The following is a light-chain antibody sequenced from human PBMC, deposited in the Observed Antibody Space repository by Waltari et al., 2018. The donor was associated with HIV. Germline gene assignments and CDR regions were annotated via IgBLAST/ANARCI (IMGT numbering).Light chain of an antibody. CDR2: YND. CDR1: TSNIGTHY. Sequence: QSVLTQVPSVSAAPRQKVTISCSGNTSNIGTHYVSWYRQLPGTAPKLLIFYNDQRPSGIPGRFSGSKSGTSAILAITGLQTGDEADYYCATWDSSSLTGVFGGGTRLTVL. J-gene: IGLJ3*02. V-gene: IGLV1-51*01. CDR3: ATWDSSSLTGV.